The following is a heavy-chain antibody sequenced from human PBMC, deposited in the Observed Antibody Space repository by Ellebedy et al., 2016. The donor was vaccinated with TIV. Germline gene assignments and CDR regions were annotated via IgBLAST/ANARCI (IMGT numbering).Heavy chain of an antibody. Sequence: MPSETLSLTCTVSGGSFSSSSFYWACLRQPPGLGLEWIGGINSGGGTYNNPSLKSRVTISVDTSKNQFSLKVRFVTAADTAVYYCARDVSRGIAGAYGQLEYWGQGILVTVSS. CDR3: ARDVSRGIAGAYGQLEY. D-gene: IGHD1-26*01. J-gene: IGHJ4*02. V-gene: IGHV4-39*07. CDR1: GGSFSSSSFY. CDR2: INSGGGT.